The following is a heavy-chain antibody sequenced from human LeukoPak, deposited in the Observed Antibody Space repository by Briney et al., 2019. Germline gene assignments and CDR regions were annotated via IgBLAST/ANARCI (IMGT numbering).Heavy chain of an antibody. CDR2: IIPILGIA. CDR1: GGTFSSYA. V-gene: IGHV1-69*04. D-gene: IGHD3-10*01. CDR3: ARVKLSEADGSGSYYDYYYYGMDV. Sequence: SVKVSCKASGGTFSSYAISWVRQAPGQGLEWMGRIIPILGIANYAQKFQGRVTITADKSTSTAYMELSSLRSEDTAVYYCARVKLSEADGSGSYYDYYYYGMDVWGQGTTVTVSS. J-gene: IGHJ6*02.